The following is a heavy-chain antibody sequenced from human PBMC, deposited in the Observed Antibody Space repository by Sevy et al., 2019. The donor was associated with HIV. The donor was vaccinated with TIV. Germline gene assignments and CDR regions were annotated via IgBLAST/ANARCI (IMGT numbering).Heavy chain of an antibody. CDR1: GGSFSGYY. Sequence: SETLSLTCAVYGGSFSGYYWSWIRQPPGKGLEWIGEINHSGSTNYNPSLKSRVTISVDTSKNQFSLKLSSVTAADTAVYYCARNDIVVVPGAPSWFDPWGQGTLVTVSS. CDR2: INHSGST. CDR3: ARNDIVVVPGAPSWFDP. V-gene: IGHV4-34*01. D-gene: IGHD2-2*01. J-gene: IGHJ5*02.